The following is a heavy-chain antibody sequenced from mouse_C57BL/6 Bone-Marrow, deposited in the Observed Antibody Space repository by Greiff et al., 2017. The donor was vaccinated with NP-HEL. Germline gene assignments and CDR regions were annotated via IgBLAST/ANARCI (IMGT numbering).Heavy chain of an antibody. V-gene: IGHV14-4*01. Sequence: VQLQQSGAELVRPGASVKLSCTASGFNITDDYMHWVKQRPEQGLEWIGWIDPENGDTEYASKFQGKATITADTSSNTAYLQLSSLTSEDTAVYYCTSYGSLSYWGQGTTLTVSS. CDR3: TSYGSLSY. J-gene: IGHJ2*01. CDR2: IDPENGDT. CDR1: GFNITDDY. D-gene: IGHD1-1*01.